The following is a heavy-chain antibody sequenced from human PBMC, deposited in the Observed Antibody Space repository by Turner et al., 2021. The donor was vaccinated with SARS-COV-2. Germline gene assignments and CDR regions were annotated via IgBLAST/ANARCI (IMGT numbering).Heavy chain of an antibody. CDR1: GVTFSSYA. D-gene: IGHD4-17*01. J-gene: IGHJ4*02. Sequence: QVQLVQSGAEVKKPGSSVKVSCKASGVTFSSYAISWVRQAPGQGLEWMVGIIHSLGISNYAQKFQGTVTITADTSTSTAYMELSSLISEDTAFYSCARDYGDSPLGYWGQGTLVTVSS. V-gene: IGHV1-69*10. CDR3: ARDYGDSPLGY. CDR2: IIHSLGIS.